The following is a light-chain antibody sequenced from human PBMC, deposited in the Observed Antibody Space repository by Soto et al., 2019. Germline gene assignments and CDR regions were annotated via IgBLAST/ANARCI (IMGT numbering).Light chain of an antibody. V-gene: IGLV2-8*01. J-gene: IGLJ1*01. CDR3: SSYAGNNNYV. Sequence: QSVLXQPPSASGSPGQSVAISCTGTSSDVGGYNYVSWYQLHPGKAPKLMIYEVNLRPSGVPDRFSGSKSGNTASLTVSGLQAEDEADYYCSSYAGNNNYVFGTGTKVTVL. CDR2: EVN. CDR1: SSDVGGYNY.